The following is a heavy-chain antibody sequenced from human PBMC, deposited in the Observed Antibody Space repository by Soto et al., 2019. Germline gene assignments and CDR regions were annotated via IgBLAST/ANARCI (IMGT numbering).Heavy chain of an antibody. CDR3: ARDRVAGNYWFDP. Sequence: PGGSLRLSCAASGFTFSSYWMHWVRQAPGKGLVWVSRINSDGSSTSYADSVKGRFTISRDNAKNTLYLQMNSLRAEDAAVYYCARDRVAGNYWFDPWGQGTLVTVSS. J-gene: IGHJ5*02. CDR2: INSDGSST. V-gene: IGHV3-74*01. D-gene: IGHD6-19*01. CDR1: GFTFSSYW.